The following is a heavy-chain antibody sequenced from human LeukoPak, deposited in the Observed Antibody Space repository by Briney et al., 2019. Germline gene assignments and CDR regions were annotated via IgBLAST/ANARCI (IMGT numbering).Heavy chain of an antibody. CDR1: GGSISSYY. J-gene: IGHJ4*02. V-gene: IGHV4-4*09. Sequence: SETLSLTCNVTGGSISSYYWSWIRQPPGKGLEWIGYIYTSGSTNYNPSLKSRVTISVDTSKNQFSLKLSSVTAADTAVYYCARQGGSGYVVDYWGQGTLVTVSS. CDR3: ARQGGSGYVVDY. D-gene: IGHD3-22*01. CDR2: IYTSGST.